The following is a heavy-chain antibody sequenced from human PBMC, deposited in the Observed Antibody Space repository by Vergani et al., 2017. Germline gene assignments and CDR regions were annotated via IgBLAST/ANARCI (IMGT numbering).Heavy chain of an antibody. J-gene: IGHJ3*02. Sequence: QVQLQESGPGPVKPSQTLSLTCSVSGDSLTSDFFYWTWIRQPAGTRLEWIGLVHSSGSTHYNPSLEGRVSVSMDTAKNEFSLDLQSVTAADTAVYFCARGCASNRCPTRGTFEIWGRGTLVTVSS. V-gene: IGHV4-61*02. CDR2: VHSSGST. CDR1: GDSLTSDFFY. CDR3: ARGCASNRCPTRGTFEI. D-gene: IGHD2/OR15-2a*01.